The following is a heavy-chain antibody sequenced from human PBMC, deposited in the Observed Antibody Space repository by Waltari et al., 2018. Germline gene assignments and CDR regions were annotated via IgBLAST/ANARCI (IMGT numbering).Heavy chain of an antibody. CDR2: INPNSGGT. J-gene: IGHJ4*02. CDR1: GYTFTGYS. Sequence: QVQLVQSGAEVKKPGASVKVSCKASGYTFTGYSMHWVRQAPGQRLEWMGWINPNSGGTNYAKKFQGRVTMTRATSVSTAYMELSRLRSDETAVYYCASHIAAAGGYWGQGTLVTVSS. CDR3: ASHIAAAGGY. V-gene: IGHV1-2*02. D-gene: IGHD6-13*01.